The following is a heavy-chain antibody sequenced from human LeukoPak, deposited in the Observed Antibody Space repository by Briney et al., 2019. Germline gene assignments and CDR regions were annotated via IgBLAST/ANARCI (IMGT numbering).Heavy chain of an antibody. V-gene: IGHV1-69*04. Sequence: GASVKVSCKASGGTFSSYAISWVRQAPGQGLEWMGRIIPILGIANYAQKFQGRVTITADKSTSTAYMELSSLRSEDTAVYYCARIGEQWLVDYWGQGTLVTVSS. CDR3: ARIGEQWLVDY. CDR1: GGTFSSYA. D-gene: IGHD6-19*01. CDR2: IIPILGIA. J-gene: IGHJ4*02.